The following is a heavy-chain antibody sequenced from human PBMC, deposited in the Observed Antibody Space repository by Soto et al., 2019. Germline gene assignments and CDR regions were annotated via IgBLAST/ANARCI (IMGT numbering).Heavy chain of an antibody. CDR3: ARESAYCGGDCPRAAFDI. Sequence: GASVKVSCKASGYTFTSYGISWVRQAPGQGLEWMGRIIPILGIANYAQKFQGRVTITADKSTSTAYMELSSLRSEDTAVYYCARESAYCGGDCPRAAFDIWGQGTMVTVSS. J-gene: IGHJ3*02. CDR1: GYTFTSYG. CDR2: IIPILGIA. V-gene: IGHV1-69*04. D-gene: IGHD2-21*01.